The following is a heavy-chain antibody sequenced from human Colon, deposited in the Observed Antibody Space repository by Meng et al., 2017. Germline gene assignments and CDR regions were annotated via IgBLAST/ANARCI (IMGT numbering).Heavy chain of an antibody. D-gene: IGHD3-10*01. CDR1: GAPVSSASYY. V-gene: IGHV4-61*01. CDR3: ARFYGSGTFEVHDY. CDR2: IHYSGSR. J-gene: IGHJ4*02. Sequence: QGQLREPGPGLVRPPETLPLSCNVSGAPVSSASYYWSWIRQPPGKGLEWIGLIHYSGSRNYNPSLKSRVTMSVDTSKNQVSLRLTSVTAADTAVYYCARFYGSGTFEVHDYWGQGTLVTVSS.